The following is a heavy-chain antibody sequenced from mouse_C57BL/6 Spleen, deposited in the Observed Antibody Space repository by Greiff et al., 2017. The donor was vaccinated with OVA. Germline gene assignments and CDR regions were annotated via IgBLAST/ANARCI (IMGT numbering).Heavy chain of an antibody. CDR2: IYPSDSET. Sequence: QVQLQQPGAELVRPGSSVKLSCKASGYTFTSYWMDWVKQRPGQGLEWIGNIYPSDSETHYNQKFKDKATLTVDKSSSTAYMQLSSLTSEDSAVYDCAREPGSSSYYYAMDYWGQGTSVTVSS. V-gene: IGHV1-61*01. CDR3: AREPGSSSYYYAMDY. J-gene: IGHJ4*01. D-gene: IGHD1-1*01. CDR1: GYTFTSYW.